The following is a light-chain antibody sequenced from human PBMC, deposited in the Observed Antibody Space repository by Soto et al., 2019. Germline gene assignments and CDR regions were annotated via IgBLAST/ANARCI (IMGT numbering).Light chain of an antibody. J-gene: IGLJ2*01. V-gene: IGLV6-57*04. CDR2: ENN. CDR3: QSYDSSTVV. Sequence: NFMLTQPHSVSESPGKTVTISCTRRSGSIASNDVQWYQQRPGSAPTTVIYENNQRPSGVPDRFSGSTDGSSNSASLTVSGLQTEDEADYYCQSYDSSTVVFGGGTKVTVL. CDR1: SGSIASND.